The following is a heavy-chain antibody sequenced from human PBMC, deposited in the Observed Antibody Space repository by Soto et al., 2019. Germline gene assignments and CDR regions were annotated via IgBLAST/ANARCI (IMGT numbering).Heavy chain of an antibody. CDR2: INSDGSST. CDR3: AKARSQEYAFDI. CDR1: GFTFSSYW. V-gene: IGHV3-74*01. Sequence: PGGSLRLSCAASGFTFSSYWMHWVRQAPGKGLVWVSRINSDGSSTSYADSAKGRFTISRDNAKNTLYLQMNSLRAEDTAVYYCAKARSQEYAFDIWGQGTMVTVSS. J-gene: IGHJ3*02.